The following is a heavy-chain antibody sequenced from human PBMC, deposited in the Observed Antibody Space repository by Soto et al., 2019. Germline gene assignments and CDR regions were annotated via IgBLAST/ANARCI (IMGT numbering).Heavy chain of an antibody. Sequence: SVKGSCKASAGTFSSCASSWVRQAPGQGLEWMGGIIPIFGTANYAQKFQGRVTITADESTSTAYMELSSLRSEDTAVYYCARPDFGQVYYYYGMDVWGKGTTVTVSS. J-gene: IGHJ6*04. CDR3: ARPDFGQVYYYYGMDV. CDR2: IIPIFGTA. V-gene: IGHV1-69*13. D-gene: IGHD3-3*01. CDR1: AGTFSSCA.